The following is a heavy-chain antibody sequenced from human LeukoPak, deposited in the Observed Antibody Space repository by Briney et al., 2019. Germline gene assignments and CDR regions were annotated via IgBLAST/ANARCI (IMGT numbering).Heavy chain of an antibody. D-gene: IGHD3-22*01. J-gene: IGHJ4*02. CDR3: AMYYYDSSGYVSRPRFSGSVSFFDY. CDR2: ISGSGGST. CDR1: GFTLSSYA. V-gene: IGHV3-23*01. Sequence: GGSLRLSCAASGFTLSSYAMSWVRQAPGKGLEWVSAISGSGGSTYYADSVKGLFTISRDNSKNTLYLQMNSLRAEDTAVYYCAMYYYDSSGYVSRPRFSGSVSFFDYWGQGTLVTVSS.